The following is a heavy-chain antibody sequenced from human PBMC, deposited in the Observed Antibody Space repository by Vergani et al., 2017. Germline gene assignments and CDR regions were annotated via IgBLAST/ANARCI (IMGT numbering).Heavy chain of an antibody. D-gene: IGHD5-18*01. CDR3: ARRVWGQLWFRGDYFDY. J-gene: IGHJ4*02. Sequence: QLQLQESGSGLVKPSQTLSLTCAVSGGSISSGGYYWGWIRQPPGKGLEWIGSIYYSGSTYYNPSLKSRVTISVDTSKNQFSLKLSSVTAADTAVYYCARRVWGQLWFRGDYFDYWGQGTLVTVSS. V-gene: IGHV4-30-2*03. CDR2: IYYSGST. CDR1: GGSISSGGYY.